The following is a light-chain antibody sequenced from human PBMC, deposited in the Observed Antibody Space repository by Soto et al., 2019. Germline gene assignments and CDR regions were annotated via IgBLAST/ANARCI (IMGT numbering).Light chain of an antibody. J-gene: IGKJ1*01. CDR1: QDISGW. CDR2: AAS. CDR3: TQRYSMPRT. V-gene: IGKV1-12*01. Sequence: DIQITQSPSSVSASVGDRVTITCRASQDISGWLAWYQQKPGKAPKLLIYAASSLQSGVLSRFSGSGSGTDFTLTISSLQPEDFATYYCTQRYSMPRTFGQGTRVDIK.